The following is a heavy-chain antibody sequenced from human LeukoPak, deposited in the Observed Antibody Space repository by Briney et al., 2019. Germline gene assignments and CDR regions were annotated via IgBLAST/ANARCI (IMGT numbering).Heavy chain of an antibody. V-gene: IGHV3-7*01. CDR2: IKQDGSEK. Sequence: GGSLRLSCAASGFTFSSYWMGWVRQAPGKGLEWVANIKQDGSEKYYVDSVKGRFTISRDNAKNSLYLQMNSLRAEDTAVYYCARDSGGGSYFGVSYFDYWGQGTLVTVSS. J-gene: IGHJ4*02. CDR1: GFTFSSYW. CDR3: ARDSGGGSYFGVSYFDY. D-gene: IGHD1-26*01.